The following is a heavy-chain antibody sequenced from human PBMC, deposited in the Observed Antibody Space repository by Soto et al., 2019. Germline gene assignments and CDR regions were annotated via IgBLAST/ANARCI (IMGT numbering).Heavy chain of an antibody. D-gene: IGHD1-26*01. V-gene: IGHV3-15*01. CDR1: RFSFTNAW. Sequence: EVQLVESAGGFVQPGGSLRLSCVDSRFSFTNAWMSWVRQAPGKGPEWVGRIKSKTDGGTADYAAPVKGRFTISREDSQNTLYLHSDSLKTEDTALYRCSTGIGIYGVDIRGQGTTVTVSS. CDR2: IKSKTDGGTA. CDR3: STGIGIYGVDI. J-gene: IGHJ6*02.